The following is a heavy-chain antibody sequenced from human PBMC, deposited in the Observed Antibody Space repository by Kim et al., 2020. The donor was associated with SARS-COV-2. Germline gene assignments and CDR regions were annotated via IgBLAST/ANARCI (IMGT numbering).Heavy chain of an antibody. J-gene: IGHJ4*02. D-gene: IGHD1-1*01. Sequence: GGSLRLSCAAFGFTFGGHWMYWVRQVPGKGLVWVARMNSDGSRLSYADSVKERFTISRDNAKDTFYLQMNSLGPDDTAVYYCGKLPPGYWGQGTLVTVSS. CDR3: GKLPPGY. V-gene: IGHV3-74*01. CDR2: MNSDGSRL. CDR1: GFTFGGHW.